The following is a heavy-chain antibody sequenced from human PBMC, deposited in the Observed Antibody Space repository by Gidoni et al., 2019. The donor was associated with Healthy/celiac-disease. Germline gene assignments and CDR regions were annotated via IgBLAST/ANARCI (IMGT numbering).Heavy chain of an antibody. D-gene: IGHD3-3*01. CDR1: GFTFSSYS. J-gene: IGHJ4*02. Sequence: EVQLVESGGGLVKPGGSLRLSCAASGFTFSSYSMNWVRQAPGKGLEWVSSISSSSSYIYYADSVKGRFTISRDNAKNSLYLQMNSLRAEDTAVYYCARDRGTTIFSIFGYWGQGTLVTVSS. CDR3: ARDRGTTIFSIFGY. CDR2: ISSSSSYI. V-gene: IGHV3-21*01.